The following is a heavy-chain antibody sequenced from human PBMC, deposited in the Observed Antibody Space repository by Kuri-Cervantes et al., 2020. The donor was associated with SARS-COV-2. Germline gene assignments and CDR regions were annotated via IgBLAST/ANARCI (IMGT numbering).Heavy chain of an antibody. CDR3: ARHYQETNYYDSSGYYGPIGWFDP. D-gene: IGHD3-22*01. Sequence: GSLRLSCAVYGGSFSGYYWTWIRQPPGKGLEWIGEINHSGSTNYNPSLKSRVTISVDTSKNQFSLKLSSVTAADTAVYYCARHYQETNYYDSSGYYGPIGWFDPWGQGTLVTVSS. J-gene: IGHJ5*02. CDR1: GGSFSGYY. V-gene: IGHV4-34*01. CDR2: INHSGST.